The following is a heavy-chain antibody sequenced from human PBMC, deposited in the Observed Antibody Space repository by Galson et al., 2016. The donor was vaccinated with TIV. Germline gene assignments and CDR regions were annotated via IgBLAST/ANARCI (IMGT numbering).Heavy chain of an antibody. CDR2: TSYRSKCYN. Sequence: YTISRDSVASTLASWSWIRQSPSSGLEWMGRTSYRSKCYNDYATSVTSRITISPDPSKNEVSLHLKSVTPEASAAYYCARDRGSRDYMDVWGIGTTVIVS. CDR3: ARDRGSRDYMDV. J-gene: IGHJ6*03. V-gene: IGHV6-1*01. D-gene: IGHD6-25*01. CDR1: RDSVASTLAS.